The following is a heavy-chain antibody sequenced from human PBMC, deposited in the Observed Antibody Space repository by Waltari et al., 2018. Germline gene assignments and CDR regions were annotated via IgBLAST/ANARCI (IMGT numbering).Heavy chain of an antibody. J-gene: IGHJ4*02. CDR3: ARLVGDYYDSSGYHPGYFDY. CDR2: IYPGDSDT. CDR1: GYSFTSYW. V-gene: IGHV5-51*01. Sequence: EVQLVQSGAEVKKPGESLKISCKGSGYSFTSYWIGWVRQMPGKGLEWMGIIYPGDSDTRYSPSFQGQVTISADKSISTAYLQGSSLKASDTAMYYCARLVGDYYDSSGYHPGYFDYWGQGTLVTVSS. D-gene: IGHD3-22*01.